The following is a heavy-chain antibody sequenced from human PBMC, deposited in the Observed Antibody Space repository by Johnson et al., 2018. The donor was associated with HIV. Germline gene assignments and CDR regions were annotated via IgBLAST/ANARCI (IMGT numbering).Heavy chain of an antibody. CDR3: ARTGRRVVVRGGAFDI. V-gene: IGHV3-7*03. CDR1: GFTFSSYA. Sequence: VQLVESGGGVVQPGRSLRLSCAASGFTFSSYAMHWVRQAPGKGLEWVANIKQDGSEKYYVDSVKGRFTISRDNAKNSLYLQMNSLRAEDTAVYYCARTGRRVVVRGGAFDIWGQGTLVTVSS. D-gene: IGHD3-22*01. J-gene: IGHJ3*02. CDR2: IKQDGSEK.